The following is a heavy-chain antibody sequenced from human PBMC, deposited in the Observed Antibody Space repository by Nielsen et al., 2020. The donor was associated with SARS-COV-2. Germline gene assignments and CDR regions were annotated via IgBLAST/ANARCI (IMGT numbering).Heavy chain of an antibody. D-gene: IGHD1-14*01. CDR2: FYSGVGI. CDR3: ARSNRPSGFRAFDM. V-gene: IGHV3-53*01. CDR1: GFNVSQNY. Sequence: GESLKISCAVSGFNVSQNYMSWVRQAPGMRLEWLSMFYSGVGISYADSVKGRFTISRDNSKNTLYLQMYSLRVEDTAMYYCARSNRPSGFRAFDMWGQGTMVTVSS. J-gene: IGHJ3*02.